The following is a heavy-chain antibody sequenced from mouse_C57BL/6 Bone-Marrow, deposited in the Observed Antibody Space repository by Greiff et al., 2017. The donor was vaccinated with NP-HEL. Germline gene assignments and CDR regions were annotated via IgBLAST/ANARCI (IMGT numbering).Heavy chain of an antibody. CDR1: GFTFSDYG. D-gene: IGHD4-1*01. CDR3: ANWPAFAY. V-gene: IGHV5-17*01. CDR2: ISSGSSTI. Sequence: EVQRVESGGGLVKPGGSLKLSCAASGFTFSDYGMHWVRQAPEKGLEWVAYISSGSSTIYYADTLKGRFTISRDNAKNTLFLQMTSLRSEDTAMYYCANWPAFAYWGQGTLVTVSA. J-gene: IGHJ3*01.